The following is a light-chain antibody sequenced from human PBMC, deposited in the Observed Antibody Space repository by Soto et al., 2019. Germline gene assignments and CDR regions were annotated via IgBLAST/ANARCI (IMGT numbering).Light chain of an antibody. J-gene: IGKJ5*01. V-gene: IGKV3D-20*02. CDR2: AAT. CDR1: QSIYINS. CDR3: QQRSNWPPIT. Sequence: EIVLTQSPGTLSLSPGERATLSCRASQSIYINSLAWYQHKRGQAPRLLIYAATVRATAVPDRFNGSGSGTDFALTISRLEPEDFAVYYCQQRSNWPPITFGQGTRLEIK.